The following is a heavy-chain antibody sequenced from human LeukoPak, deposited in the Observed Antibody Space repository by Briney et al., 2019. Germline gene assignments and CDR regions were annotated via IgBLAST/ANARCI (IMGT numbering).Heavy chain of an antibody. Sequence: ASVKVSCKTSGYTFTGYYMHWVRQAPGQGLEWMGRINPNSGDTNYAQKFQGRVTMTGDTSTSTVHMELSGLRSEDTAVYYCARDQEGFDYWGQGTLVTVSS. V-gene: IGHV1-2*06. CDR2: INPNSGDT. CDR1: GYTFTGYY. J-gene: IGHJ4*02. CDR3: ARDQEGFDY.